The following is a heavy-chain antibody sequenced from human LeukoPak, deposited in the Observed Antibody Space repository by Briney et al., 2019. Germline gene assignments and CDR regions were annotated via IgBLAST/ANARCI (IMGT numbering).Heavy chain of an antibody. J-gene: IGHJ4*02. CDR1: GFTFDDYA. V-gene: IGHV3-9*01. CDR3: ARDRDYDYLDY. D-gene: IGHD5-12*01. Sequence: GRSLRLSCAASGFTFDDYAMHWVRQAPGKGLEWVSGISWNSGSIGYADSVKGRFTISRDNAKNSLYLQMNILRAEDTAVYYCARDRDYDYLDYWGQGTLVTVSS. CDR2: ISWNSGSI.